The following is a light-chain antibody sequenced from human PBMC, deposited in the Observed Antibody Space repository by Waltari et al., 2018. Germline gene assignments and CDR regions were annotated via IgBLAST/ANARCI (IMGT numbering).Light chain of an antibody. V-gene: IGKV3-20*01. CDR3: QQYGISPYT. Sequence: EIVLTQSPGTPSLSPGERATLSCRASQSVSSSYLAWYQQKPGQAPRLLIHGASSRATGIPDRFSGSGSGTDFTLTISRLEPEDFAVYYCQQYGISPYTFGQGTKLEIK. CDR2: GAS. CDR1: QSVSSSY. J-gene: IGKJ2*01.